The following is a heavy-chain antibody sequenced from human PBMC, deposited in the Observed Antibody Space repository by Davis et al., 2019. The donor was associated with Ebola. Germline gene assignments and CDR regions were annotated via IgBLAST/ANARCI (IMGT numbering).Heavy chain of an antibody. CDR1: GYTFTSYD. J-gene: IGHJ4*02. D-gene: IGHD2-2*01. CDR2: MNPNSGNT. CDR3: ARNNCSSTSCRFDY. V-gene: IGHV1-8*01. Sequence: ASVKVSCKASGYTFTSYDINWVRQATGQGLEWMGWMNPNSGNTGYAQKFQGRVTMTRNTSISTAYMELSSLRSEDTAVYYCARNNCSSTSCRFDYWGQGTLVTVSS.